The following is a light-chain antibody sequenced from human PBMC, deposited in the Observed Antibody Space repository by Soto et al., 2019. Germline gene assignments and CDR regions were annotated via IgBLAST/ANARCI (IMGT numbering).Light chain of an antibody. CDR1: PSVSNY. J-gene: IGKJ5*01. CDR3: HQRSNWPPKIT. Sequence: VLTQSPGTLSLSPGERATLSCRASPSVSNYLAWYPQKPCQAPRLLTYGASTRATGIPARFSGGGSETDFTLNISSLQSEDFAVYYCHQRSNWPPKITVGQGTRLEIK. V-gene: IGKV3-11*01. CDR2: GAS.